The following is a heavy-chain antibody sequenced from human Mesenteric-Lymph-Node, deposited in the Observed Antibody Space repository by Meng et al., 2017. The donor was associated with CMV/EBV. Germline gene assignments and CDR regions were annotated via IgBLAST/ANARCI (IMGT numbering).Heavy chain of an antibody. CDR2: INHSGST. Sequence: GSLRLSCAVYGGSFSGYYWSWIRQPPGKGLEWIGEINHSGSTNYNPSLKSRVTISVDTSKNQFSLKLSSVTAADTAVYYCARGGLRVYRYYYGMDVWGQGTTVTVSS. CDR3: ARGGLRVYRYYYGMDV. V-gene: IGHV4-34*01. CDR1: GGSFSGYY. J-gene: IGHJ6*02. D-gene: IGHD6-6*01.